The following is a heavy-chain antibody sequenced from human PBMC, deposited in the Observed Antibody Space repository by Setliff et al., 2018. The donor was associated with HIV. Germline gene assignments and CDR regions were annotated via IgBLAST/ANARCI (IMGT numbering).Heavy chain of an antibody. CDR1: GVYRDQYS. CDR2: INNDGGT. Sequence: SETLSLTCAVYGVYGVYRDQYSWSWIRQPPGQGLEWIGEINNDGGTAFSPSLKGRVTISLDTSNNQFSLNLNSVTAADTAVYYCARGGPTVAFGLDVWGQGTTVTVSS. CDR3: ARGGPTVAFGLDV. V-gene: IGHV4-34*01. J-gene: IGHJ6*02. D-gene: IGHD4-17*01.